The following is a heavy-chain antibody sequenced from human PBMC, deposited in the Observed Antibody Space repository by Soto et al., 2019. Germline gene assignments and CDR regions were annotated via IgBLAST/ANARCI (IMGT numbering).Heavy chain of an antibody. CDR3: ARDQGVVVTADNWFDP. Sequence: LSLTCTVSGGSITDYSWVWIRQPAGKGLQWIGRIFSSGSTNYNPSLKGRITMSLDTSKNQFSLKLNSATATDTAVYFCARDQGVVVTADNWFDPWGQGILVTVPS. CDR2: IFSSGST. J-gene: IGHJ5*02. D-gene: IGHD2-21*02. V-gene: IGHV4-4*07. CDR1: GGSITDYS.